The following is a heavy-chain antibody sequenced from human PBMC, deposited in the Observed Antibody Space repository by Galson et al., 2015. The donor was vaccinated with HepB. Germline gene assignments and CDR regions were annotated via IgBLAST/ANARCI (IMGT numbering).Heavy chain of an antibody. CDR3: ATIRVLWFGESPSTARPNWFDP. CDR2: FDPEDGET. J-gene: IGHJ5*02. CDR1: GYTLTELS. V-gene: IGHV1-24*01. D-gene: IGHD3-10*01. Sequence: SVKVSCKVSGYTLTELSMHWVRQAPGKGLEWMGGFDPEDGETIYAQKFQGRVTMTEDTSTDTAYMELSSLRSEDTAVYYCATIRVLWFGESPSTARPNWFDPWGQGTLVTVSS.